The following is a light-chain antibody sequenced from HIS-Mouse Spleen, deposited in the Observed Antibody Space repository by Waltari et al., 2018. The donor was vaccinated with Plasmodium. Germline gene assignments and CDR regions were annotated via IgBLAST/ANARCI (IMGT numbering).Light chain of an antibody. CDR1: ALPKNY. CDR2: EDS. CDR3: NSTDSSGNHRV. V-gene: IGLV3-10*01. Sequence: SYELTQPPSVSVSPGQTARITCSGDALPKNYAYWYQQKSGQDPVLVIYEDSKRPSGIPERFSGSSSGTMATLTISGAQVEDEADYYCNSTDSSGNHRVFGGGTKLTVL. J-gene: IGLJ3*02.